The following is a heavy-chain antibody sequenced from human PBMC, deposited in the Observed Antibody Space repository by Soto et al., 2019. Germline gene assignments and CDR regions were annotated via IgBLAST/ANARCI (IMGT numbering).Heavy chain of an antibody. Sequence: GGSLRLSCAAYGFTFSSYAMGWVRQAPGKGLEWVSAISGSGGSTYYADSVKGRFTISRDNSKNTLYLQMNSLRAEDTAVYYCATDSSSWPFDYWGQGTLVTVSS. D-gene: IGHD6-13*01. J-gene: IGHJ4*02. CDR1: GFTFSSYA. CDR3: ATDSSSWPFDY. V-gene: IGHV3-23*01. CDR2: ISGSGGST.